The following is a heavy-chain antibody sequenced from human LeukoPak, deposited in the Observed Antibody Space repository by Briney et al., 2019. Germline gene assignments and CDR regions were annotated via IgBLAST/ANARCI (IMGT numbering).Heavy chain of an antibody. D-gene: IGHD6-19*01. V-gene: IGHV1-18*04. CDR3: ARDPALGYTSGWYNWFDP. CDR2: ISAYNGNT. J-gene: IGHJ5*02. CDR1: GYTFTSYY. Sequence: ASVTVSCKASGYTFTSYYMHWVRQAPGQGLEWMGWISAYNGNTNYAQKLQGRVTMTTDTSTSTAYMELRSLRSDDTAVYYCARDPALGYTSGWYNWFDPWGQGTLVTVSS.